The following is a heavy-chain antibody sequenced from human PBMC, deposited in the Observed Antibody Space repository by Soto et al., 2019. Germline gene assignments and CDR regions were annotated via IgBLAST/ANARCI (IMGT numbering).Heavy chain of an antibody. CDR2: IYYSGNT. V-gene: IGHV4-59*01. Sequence: ASETLSLTCTVSGGSISSSYWSWIRQPPGKGLEWIGYIYYSGNTYYNPSLESRVTISADTSQNQFPLKLSSVTAAHIAVYYSATSRSLTATGYGYDFRAQRSMVTAS. CDR1: GGSISSSY. J-gene: IGHJ3*01. D-gene: IGHD3-16*02. CDR3: ATSRSLTATGYGYDF.